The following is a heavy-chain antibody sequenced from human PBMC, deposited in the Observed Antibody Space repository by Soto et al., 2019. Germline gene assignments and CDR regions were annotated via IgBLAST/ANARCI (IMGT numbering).Heavy chain of an antibody. Sequence: QVQLQQWGAGLLKPSETLSLTCAVYGGSFSGYYWSWIRQPPGKGLEWIGEINHSGSTNYNPSLKSRVTISVATSENQFSLKLSSVTAADTAVYYCARGPLSVAGNARGYYYYYGMDVWGQGTTVTVSS. D-gene: IGHD6-19*01. CDR1: GGSFSGYY. CDR3: ARGPLSVAGNARGYYYYYGMDV. CDR2: INHSGST. J-gene: IGHJ6*02. V-gene: IGHV4-34*01.